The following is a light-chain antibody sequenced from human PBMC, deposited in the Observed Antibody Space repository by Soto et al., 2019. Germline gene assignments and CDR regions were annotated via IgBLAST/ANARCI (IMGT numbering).Light chain of an antibody. CDR2: AAS. J-gene: IGKJ1*01. CDR1: QSISSY. Sequence: IDLTQSPSSRSASVKDIVTVTFRASQSISSYLNWYQQKPGKAPKLLIHAASSLESGVPSRFSGSGSGTEFTLTISSLQPDDFAAYYCLQYNGYSGTFGQGTKVDIK. CDR3: LQYNGYSGT. V-gene: IGKV1-39*01.